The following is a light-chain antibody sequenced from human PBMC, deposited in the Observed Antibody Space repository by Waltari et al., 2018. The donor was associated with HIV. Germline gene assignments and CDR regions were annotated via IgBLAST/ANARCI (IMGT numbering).Light chain of an antibody. Sequence: QSVMTQPPSASATPGQTVTISCSGSSSNIGTNTVNWYQQLPGTAPKLLIYHNHQLPSWVPDRFSGSKSGTSASLASSGLQSEDEAAYYCAAWDVSLSGLWVFGGGTKLTVL. CDR3: AAWDVSLSGLWV. CDR1: SSNIGTNT. V-gene: IGLV1-44*01. CDR2: HNH. J-gene: IGLJ3*02.